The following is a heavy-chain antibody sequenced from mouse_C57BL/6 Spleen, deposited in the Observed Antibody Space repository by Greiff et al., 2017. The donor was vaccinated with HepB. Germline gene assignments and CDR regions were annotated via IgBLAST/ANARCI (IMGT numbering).Heavy chain of an antibody. CDR1: GFTFSSYG. CDR2: INSGGSYT. CDR3: ARHRTTTVVGDSMDY. J-gene: IGHJ4*01. D-gene: IGHD1-1*01. V-gene: IGHV5-6*01. Sequence: EVHLVESGGDLVKPGGSLKLSCAASGFTFSSYGMSWVRQTPDKRLEWVATINSGGSYTYYPDSVKGRFTMSRDNAKNTLYLQLSSLQSEDTAMYYGARHRTTTVVGDSMDYWGQGTSVTVSS.